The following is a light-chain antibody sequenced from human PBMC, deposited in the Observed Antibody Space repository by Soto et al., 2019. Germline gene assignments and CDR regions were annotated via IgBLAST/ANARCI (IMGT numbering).Light chain of an antibody. J-gene: IGKJ2*01. Sequence: DIQMTQSPSTLSASVGDRVTITCRASQSISSWLAWYQQKPGKAPKLLIYKASSLESGVPSRFSGSGSGTEFTLTISSLQPDDFATYYCQQYNSSPYTFGQGTKLGIK. CDR1: QSISSW. V-gene: IGKV1-5*03. CDR3: QQYNSSPYT. CDR2: KAS.